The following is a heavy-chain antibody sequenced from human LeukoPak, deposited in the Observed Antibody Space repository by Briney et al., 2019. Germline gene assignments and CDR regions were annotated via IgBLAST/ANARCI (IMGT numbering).Heavy chain of an antibody. CDR3: ARDRGLAYCGGDCYLRGWFDP. CDR2: IYYSGST. Sequence: SETLSLTCTVSGGSISSYYWSWIRQPPGKGLEWIGYIYYSGSTNYNPSLKSRVTISVDTSKNQFSLKLSSVAAADTAVYYCARDRGLAYCGGDCYLRGWFDPWAREPWSPSPQ. D-gene: IGHD2-21*02. J-gene: IGHJ5*02. V-gene: IGHV4-59*01. CDR1: GGSISSYY.